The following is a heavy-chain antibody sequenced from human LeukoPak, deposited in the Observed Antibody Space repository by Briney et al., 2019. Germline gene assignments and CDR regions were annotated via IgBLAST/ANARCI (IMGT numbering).Heavy chain of an antibody. Sequence: GGSLRLSCLGSGFTFSWYGMNWVRQGPGRGLEYVSAISKNGGNTYYVDSVKGRFTISRDNSKNTLYLQMNSLRVEDTAVYFCVKDLSDRDVDYWGQGTLVTVSS. CDR3: VKDLSDRDVDY. J-gene: IGHJ4*02. CDR1: GFTFSWYG. D-gene: IGHD2-21*02. V-gene: IGHV3-64D*06. CDR2: ISKNGGNT.